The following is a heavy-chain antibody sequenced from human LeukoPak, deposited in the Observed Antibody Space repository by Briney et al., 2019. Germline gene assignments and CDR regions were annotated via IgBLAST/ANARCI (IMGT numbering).Heavy chain of an antibody. V-gene: IGHV3-21*01. CDR2: ISSSSSYI. J-gene: IGHJ4*02. D-gene: IGHD5-18*01. CDR1: GFTFSSYS. Sequence: GGSLRLSCAASGFTFSSYSMNWVRQAPGKGLEWVSSISSSSSYIYYADSVKGRFTISRDNAKNSLYLQMNSLRAEDTAVYYCAREGRRYSYGYYFDYWGQGTLVTVSS. CDR3: AREGRRYSYGYYFDY.